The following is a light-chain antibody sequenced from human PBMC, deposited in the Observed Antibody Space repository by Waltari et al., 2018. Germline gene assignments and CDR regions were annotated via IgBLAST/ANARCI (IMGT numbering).Light chain of an antibody. CDR3: QVWDRTGDHVI. Sequence: YVLTQPPSVSVTPGRTARIPGGGNNIGRKPVHGYQQKPGQAPVLVVYEDKERPSGIPELFSASTAGNTATLTISGVAAGDEADYYCQVWDRTGDHVIFGGGTKLTVL. CDR1: NIGRKP. V-gene: IGLV3-21*03. J-gene: IGLJ2*01. CDR2: EDK.